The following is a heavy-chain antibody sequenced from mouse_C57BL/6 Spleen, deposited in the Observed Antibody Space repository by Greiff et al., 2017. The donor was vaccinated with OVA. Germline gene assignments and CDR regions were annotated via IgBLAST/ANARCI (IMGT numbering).Heavy chain of an antibody. CDR1: GYTFTSYW. Sequence: QVQLQQPGAELVKPGASVKMSCKASGYTFTSYWITWVKQRPGQGLEWIGDIYPGSGSTNYNEKFKSKATLTVDTSSSTAYMQLSSLTSEDSAVYYGARRGEDYYDWYFDVWGTGTTVTVSS. V-gene: IGHV1-55*01. J-gene: IGHJ1*03. D-gene: IGHD1-1*01. CDR3: ARRGEDYYDWYFDV. CDR2: IYPGSGST.